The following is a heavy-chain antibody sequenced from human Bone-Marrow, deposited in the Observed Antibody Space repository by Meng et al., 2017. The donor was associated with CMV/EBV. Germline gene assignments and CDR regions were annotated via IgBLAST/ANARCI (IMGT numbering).Heavy chain of an antibody. V-gene: IGHV3-30*02. CDR1: GFTFSSYG. CDR2: IRYDGSNK. CDR3: ARAPEYYDVWNGYYPGRVMYYYYGMDV. J-gene: IGHJ6*01. D-gene: IGHD3-3*01. Sequence: GESLKISCAASGFTFSSYGMHWVRQAPGKGLEWVAFIRYDGSNKYYADSVKGRFTISRDNSKTTLYLQMNSLRAEDTAVYYCARAPEYYDVWNGYYPGRVMYYYYGMDVWGQGTTVTGSS.